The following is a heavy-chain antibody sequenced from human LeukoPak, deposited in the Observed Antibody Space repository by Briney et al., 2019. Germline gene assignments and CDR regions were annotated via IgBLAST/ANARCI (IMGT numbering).Heavy chain of an antibody. J-gene: IGHJ4*02. V-gene: IGHV3-30*18. CDR3: AKSNSGYYPDY. Sequence: GRSLRLSCAASGFTFSTYGMHWVRQAPGKGLEGVTVISYDGSNKYYADSVKGRFTISRDNSKNTLYLQMNSLRAEDTAVYYCAKSNSGYYPDYWGQGTLVTVSS. CDR2: ISYDGSNK. D-gene: IGHD3-22*01. CDR1: GFTFSTYG.